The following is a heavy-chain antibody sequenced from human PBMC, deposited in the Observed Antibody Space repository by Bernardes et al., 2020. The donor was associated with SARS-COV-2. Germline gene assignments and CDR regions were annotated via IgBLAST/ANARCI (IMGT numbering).Heavy chain of an antibody. V-gene: IGHV4-31*03. CDR2: IYYSGST. D-gene: IGHD2-8*01. CDR1: GGSISSGAHY. CDR3: ARDSNPEGWFDP. Sequence: SETLSLTCTVSGGSISSGAHYWSWIRQHPGKGLEWIGYIYYSGSTYYNPSLKSRVTISVDTSKNQFSLKLSSVTAADTAVYYCARDSNPEGWFDPWGQGTLVTVSS. J-gene: IGHJ5*02.